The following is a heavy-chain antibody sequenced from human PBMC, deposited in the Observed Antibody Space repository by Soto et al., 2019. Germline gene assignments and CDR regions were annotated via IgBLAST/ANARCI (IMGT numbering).Heavy chain of an antibody. Sequence: PSETLSLTCTVSGGFIISDYWIWIRQPPGQGLEWIGYIYYSGSTNYNPSLRSRVTISLDTSKKQFSLKLSSVTAADTAVYYCARRHGLDIDAYYWGQGILVTVSS. D-gene: IGHD3-10*01. CDR1: GGFIISDY. CDR2: IYYSGST. J-gene: IGHJ4*02. V-gene: IGHV4-59*01. CDR3: ARRHGLDIDAYY.